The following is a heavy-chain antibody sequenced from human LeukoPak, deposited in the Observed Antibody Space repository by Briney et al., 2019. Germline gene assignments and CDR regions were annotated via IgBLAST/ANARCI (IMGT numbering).Heavy chain of an antibody. CDR2: IYYSGST. D-gene: IGHD3-3*01. CDR1: GGSISGYY. CDR3: ARQGFWRGYFVFDY. V-gene: IGHV4-59*08. J-gene: IGHJ4*02. Sequence: SETLSLTCTVSGGSISGYYWSWIRQPPVKGLEWIGCIYYSGSTNYNPSLQSRVTISVDTSKNQFSLKLSSVTAADTAVYYCARQGFWRGYFVFDYWGQGTLVTVSS.